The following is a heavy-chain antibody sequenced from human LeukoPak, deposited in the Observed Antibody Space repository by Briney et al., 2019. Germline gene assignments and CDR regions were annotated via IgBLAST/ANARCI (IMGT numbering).Heavy chain of an antibody. D-gene: IGHD6-19*01. CDR3: ARDRGVAGRYYYFDY. Sequence: GGSLRLSCAASGFISSTYGMHWVRQAPGKGPEWVAVIWYDGSNMYYADSVKGRFTISRDNSKNTLYLEMNSLRAEDTAVYYCARDRGVAGRYYYFDYWGQGTLVTVSS. J-gene: IGHJ4*02. CDR2: IWYDGSNM. V-gene: IGHV3-33*01. CDR1: GFISSTYG.